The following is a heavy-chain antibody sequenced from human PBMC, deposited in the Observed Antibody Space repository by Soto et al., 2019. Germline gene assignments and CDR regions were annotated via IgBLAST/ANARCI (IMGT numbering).Heavy chain of an antibody. J-gene: IGHJ6*02. D-gene: IGHD2-21*01. CDR3: ARRMGDFNGMDG. CDR2: IDPSDSYT. Sequence: GESRKISCKGSGYSFTIYWISWVRQMPGKGLEWMGRIDPSDSYTNYSPSFQGHVTISADKSISTAYLQWSSLKASDTAMYYCARRMGDFNGMDGWGQGTTVTVS. CDR1: GYSFTIYW. V-gene: IGHV5-10-1*01.